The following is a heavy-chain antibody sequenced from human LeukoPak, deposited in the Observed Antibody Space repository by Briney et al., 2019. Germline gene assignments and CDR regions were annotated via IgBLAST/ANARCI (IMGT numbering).Heavy chain of an antibody. D-gene: IGHD3-22*01. CDR1: GFTFSSYG. Sequence: GGSLRLSCAASGFTFSSYGMHWVRQAPGKGLEWVAVISYDGSNKYYADSVKGRFTISRDNSKNTLYLQMNSLRAEDTAVYYCAKDWAPPSTMIVEVTGLIDYWGQGTLVTVSS. J-gene: IGHJ4*02. CDR3: AKDWAPPSTMIVEVTGLIDY. CDR2: ISYDGSNK. V-gene: IGHV3-30*18.